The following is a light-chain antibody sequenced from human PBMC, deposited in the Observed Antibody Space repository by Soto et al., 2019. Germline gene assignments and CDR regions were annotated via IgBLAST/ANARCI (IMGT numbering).Light chain of an antibody. Sequence: QSALTQPASVSGSPGQSITISCTGTSSDVGGYNYVSWYQQHPGKAPKLMIYDVSNRPSGVSNRFSGSNSANTASLTISGGQDEDDADYYCSSYTVSSNHLVFGGGTKLTVL. CDR3: SSYTVSSNHLV. J-gene: IGLJ2*01. CDR2: DVS. CDR1: SSDVGGYNY. V-gene: IGLV2-14*01.